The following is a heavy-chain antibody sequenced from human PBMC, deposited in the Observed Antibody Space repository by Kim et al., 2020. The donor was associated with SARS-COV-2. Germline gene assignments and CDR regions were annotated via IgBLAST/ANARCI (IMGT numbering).Heavy chain of an antibody. Sequence: GGSLRLSCAASGFTFSSYWMSWVRQAPGKGLEWVANIKQDGSEKYYVDSVKGRFTISRDNAKNSLYLQMNSLRAEDTAVYYCARDLNMYYYGSGGKGYYYGMDVWGQGTTVTVSS. CDR2: IKQDGSEK. CDR1: GFTFSSYW. J-gene: IGHJ6*02. CDR3: ARDLNMYYYGSGGKGYYYGMDV. V-gene: IGHV3-7*01. D-gene: IGHD3-10*01.